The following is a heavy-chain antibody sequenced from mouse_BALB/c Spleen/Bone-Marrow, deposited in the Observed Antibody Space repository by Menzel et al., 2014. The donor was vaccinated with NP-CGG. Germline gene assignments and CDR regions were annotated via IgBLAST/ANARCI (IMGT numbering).Heavy chain of an antibody. CDR1: GFNIKDTY. D-gene: IGHD1-1*01. Sequence: LVKPGASVKSSCTASGFNIKDTYMHWVKQRPEQGLEWIGRIDPANGNTKYDPKFQGKATITADTSSNTAYLQLSSLTSEDTAVYYCAMYYYGSSLFAYWGQGTLVTVSA. V-gene: IGHV14-3*02. CDR2: IDPANGNT. J-gene: IGHJ3*01. CDR3: AMYYYGSSLFAY.